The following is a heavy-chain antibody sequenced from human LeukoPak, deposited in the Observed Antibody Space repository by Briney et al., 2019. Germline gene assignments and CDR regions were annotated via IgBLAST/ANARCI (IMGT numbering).Heavy chain of an antibody. CDR1: GFTFSSYA. V-gene: IGHV3-30-3*01. CDR2: ISYDGSNK. J-gene: IGHJ6*02. Sequence: PERSLRLSCAASGFTFSSYAMHWVRQAPGKGLEWVAVISYDGSNKYYADSVKGRFTISRDNSKNTLYLQMNSLRAEDTAVYYCARPYCGGDCYTPYYGMDVWGQGTTVTVSS. D-gene: IGHD2-21*02. CDR3: ARPYCGGDCYTPYYGMDV.